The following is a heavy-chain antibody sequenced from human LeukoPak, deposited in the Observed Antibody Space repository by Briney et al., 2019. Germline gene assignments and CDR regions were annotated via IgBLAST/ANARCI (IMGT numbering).Heavy chain of an antibody. CDR3: ARSHSNWFDP. CDR2: INGNSGDT. V-gene: IGHV1-2*02. D-gene: IGHD3-3*01. J-gene: IGHJ5*02. CDR1: GYTFTAYY. Sequence: GASVKVSCKASGYTFTAYYMHWGRQAPGQGLQLMGGINGNSGDTKYAEKFQDRVTMTRDTSISTAYMELSRLRYDDTAVYYCARSHSNWFDPWGQGTLVTVSS.